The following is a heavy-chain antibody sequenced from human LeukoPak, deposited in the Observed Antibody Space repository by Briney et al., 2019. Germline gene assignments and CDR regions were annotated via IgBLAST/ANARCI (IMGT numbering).Heavy chain of an antibody. D-gene: IGHD1-26*01. J-gene: IGHJ4*02. V-gene: IGHV1-69*05. Sequence: ASVKVSCKASGGTFSSYAISWVRQAPGQGLEWMGGIIPIFGTANYAQKFQGRVTITTDESTSTAYMELRSLISDDTAVYYCARDKWELPRSFDYWGQGTLVTVSS. CDR2: IIPIFGTA. CDR3: ARDKWELPRSFDY. CDR1: GGTFSSYA.